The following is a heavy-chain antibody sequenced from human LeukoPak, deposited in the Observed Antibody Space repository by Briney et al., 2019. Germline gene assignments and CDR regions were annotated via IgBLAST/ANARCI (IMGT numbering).Heavy chain of an antibody. CDR1: GFTFSSYS. J-gene: IGHJ4*02. D-gene: IGHD3-3*02. Sequence: GGSLRLSCAASGFTFSSYSMNWVRQAPEKGLEWVSSISSSSSYIYYADSVKGRFTISRDNAKNSLYLQMNSLRAEDTAVYYCARDHFWSGYYYFDYWGQGTLVTVSS. V-gene: IGHV3-21*01. CDR3: ARDHFWSGYYYFDY. CDR2: ISSSSSYI.